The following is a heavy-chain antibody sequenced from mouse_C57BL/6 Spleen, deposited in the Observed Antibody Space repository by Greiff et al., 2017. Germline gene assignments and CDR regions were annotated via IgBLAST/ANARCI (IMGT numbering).Heavy chain of an antibody. CDR1: GFNIKDYY. V-gene: IGHV14-2*01. CDR2: IDPEDGET. Sequence: VQLQQSGAELVKPGASVKLSCTASGFNIKDYYMHWVKQRTEQGLEWIGRIDPEDGETKYAPKFQGKATMTADTSSNTAYLQLSSLTSEDTAVYYCASQAIFYDYGIFAYWGQGTLVTVSA. CDR3: ASQAIFYDYGIFAY. D-gene: IGHD2-4*01. J-gene: IGHJ3*01.